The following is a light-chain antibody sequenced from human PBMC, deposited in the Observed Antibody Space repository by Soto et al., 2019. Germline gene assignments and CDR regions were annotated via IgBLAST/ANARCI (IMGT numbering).Light chain of an antibody. V-gene: IGKV2-28*01. J-gene: IGKJ1*01. CDR2: LGS. CDR3: MQALQTPRT. CDR1: QSLLHSNGYNY. Sequence: DIVMTQSPLSLPVTPGEPASISCRSSQSLLHSNGYNYLVWYLQKPGQSPHLLIYLGSYRASGVPDRFSGSGSGTDFTLKISRVEAEDVGVYYCMQALQTPRTFGLGTKVDIK.